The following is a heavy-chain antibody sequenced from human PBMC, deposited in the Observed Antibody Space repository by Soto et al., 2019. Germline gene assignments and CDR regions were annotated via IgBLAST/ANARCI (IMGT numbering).Heavy chain of an antibody. V-gene: IGHV1-18*01. CDR2: ISAYNGNT. CDR3: ARAELRDIVVVPAAMPRFDP. D-gene: IGHD2-2*01. CDR1: GYTFTSYG. Sequence: EASVKVSCKASGYTFTSYGISWVRQAPGQGLEWMGWISAYNGNTNYAQKLQGRVTMTTDTSTSTAYMELRSLRSDDTAVYYCARAELRDIVVVPAAMPRFDPWGQGTLVTVSS. J-gene: IGHJ5*02.